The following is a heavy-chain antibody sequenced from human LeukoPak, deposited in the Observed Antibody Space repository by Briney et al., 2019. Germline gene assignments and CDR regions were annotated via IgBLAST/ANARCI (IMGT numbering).Heavy chain of an antibody. CDR3: ARVGATLYYYYLDV. D-gene: IGHD1-26*01. CDR1: GFTLSSFE. V-gene: IGHV3-48*03. J-gene: IGHJ6*03. CDR2: ISTSGNTT. Sequence: QPGGPLRLSCAASGFTLSSFEMNWVRRAPGKGLEWLSYISTSGNTTYYADSVKGRFTISRDNTKNSLYLQMNSLRDEDTAVYYCARVGATLYYYYLDVWGKGTTVAVSS.